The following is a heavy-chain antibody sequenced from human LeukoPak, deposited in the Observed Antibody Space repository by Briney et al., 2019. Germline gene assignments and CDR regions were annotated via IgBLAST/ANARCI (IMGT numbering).Heavy chain of an antibody. V-gene: IGHV3-30-3*01. CDR3: ARLDYLDY. CDR2: ISYDGSNK. J-gene: IGHJ4*02. Sequence: GGSLRLSCAASGFTFSSYAMHWVRQAPGKGLEWVAVISYDGSNKYYADSVKGRFTISRDNSKNTLYLQMNSLRAEDTAVYYCARLDYLDYWGQGTLVTVSS. CDR1: GFTFSSYA.